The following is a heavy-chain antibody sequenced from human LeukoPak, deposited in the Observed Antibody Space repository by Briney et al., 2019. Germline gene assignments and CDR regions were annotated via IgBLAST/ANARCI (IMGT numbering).Heavy chain of an antibody. CDR3: ARDWSSSGWYDY. Sequence: SETLSLTCTVSGGSISSYYWSWIRQPPGKGLEWIGYIYYSGSTNYNPSLKSRVTISVDTSKNQFSLKLSSVTAADTAVCYCARDWSSSGWYDYWGQGTLVTVSS. CDR1: GGSISSYY. D-gene: IGHD6-19*01. J-gene: IGHJ4*02. V-gene: IGHV4-59*01. CDR2: IYYSGST.